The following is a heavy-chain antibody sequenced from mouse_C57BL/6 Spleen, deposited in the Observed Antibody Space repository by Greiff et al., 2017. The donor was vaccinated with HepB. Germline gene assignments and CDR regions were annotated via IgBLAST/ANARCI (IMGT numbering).Heavy chain of an antibody. D-gene: IGHD1-1*01. CDR2: INYDGSST. CDR1: GFTFSDYY. Sequence: EVKLMESEGGLVQPGSSMKLSCTASGFTFSDYYMAWVRQVPEKGLEWVANINYDGSSTYYLDSLKSRFIISRDNAKNILYLQMSSLKSEDTATYYCARDGGSSPSWYFDVWGTGTTVTVSS. CDR3: ARDGGSSPSWYFDV. J-gene: IGHJ1*03. V-gene: IGHV5-16*01.